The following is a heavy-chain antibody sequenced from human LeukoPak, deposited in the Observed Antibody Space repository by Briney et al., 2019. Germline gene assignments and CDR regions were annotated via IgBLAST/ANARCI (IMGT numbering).Heavy chain of an antibody. D-gene: IGHD4-17*01. Sequence: GGSLRLSCAASGFTFSDYYMSWIRQAPGKGLEWVSYISSSGSTIYYADSVKGRFTISRDNAKNTLYLQMNSLRAEDTAVYYCAKLMTTVTTSDYWGQGTLVTVSS. CDR2: ISSSGSTI. CDR1: GFTFSDYY. J-gene: IGHJ4*02. CDR3: AKLMTTVTTSDY. V-gene: IGHV3-11*01.